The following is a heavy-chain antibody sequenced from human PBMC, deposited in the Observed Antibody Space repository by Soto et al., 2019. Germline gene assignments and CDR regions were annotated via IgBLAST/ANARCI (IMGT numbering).Heavy chain of an antibody. CDR1: GFTFRTYA. V-gene: IGHV3-30-3*01. CDR2: ISYDGSNK. CDR3: AREDL. Sequence: HPGGSLRLSCAASGFTFRTYATYWVRQAPGKGLEWVAVISYDGSNKYHADSVKGRFTISRDNSKNTLYLQMNSLRVEDTAVYYCAREDLWGQGTLVTVSS. J-gene: IGHJ5*02.